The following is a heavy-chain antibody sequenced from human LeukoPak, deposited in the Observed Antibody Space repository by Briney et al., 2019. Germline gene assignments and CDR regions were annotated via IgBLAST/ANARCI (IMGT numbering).Heavy chain of an antibody. CDR1: GGSFSGYY. CDR2: IYYSGST. Sequence: SETLSLTCAVYGGSFSGYYWSWIRQPPGKGLEWIGYIYYSGSTYYNPSLKSRVTISVDTSKNQFSLKLSSVTAADTAVYYCARERQYYYDSSGYYSAKPDAFDIWGQGTMVTVSS. D-gene: IGHD3-22*01. V-gene: IGHV4-59*12. J-gene: IGHJ3*02. CDR3: ARERQYYYDSSGYYSAKPDAFDI.